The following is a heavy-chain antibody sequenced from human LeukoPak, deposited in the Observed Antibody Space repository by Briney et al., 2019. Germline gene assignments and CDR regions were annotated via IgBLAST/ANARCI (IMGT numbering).Heavy chain of an antibody. V-gene: IGHV3-15*01. J-gene: IGHJ3*02. Sequence: PGGSLRLSCAASGFTFSNAWMSWVRQAPGKGLEWVGRIKSKTDGGTTDYAAPVKGRFTISRDDSKNTLYLQMNSLKTEDTAVYYCTDGYAGYAFDIWGRGTMVTVSS. CDR3: TDGYAGYAFDI. CDR1: GFTFSNAW. D-gene: IGHD5-24*01. CDR2: IKSKTDGGTT.